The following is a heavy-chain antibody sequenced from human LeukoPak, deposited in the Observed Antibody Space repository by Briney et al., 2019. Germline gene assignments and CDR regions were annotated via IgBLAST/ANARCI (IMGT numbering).Heavy chain of an antibody. V-gene: IGHV4-61*02. J-gene: IGHJ4*02. CDR3: ARDQDSSGYEYYFHY. CDR2: IYTSGST. D-gene: IGHD3-22*01. CDR1: GGSISSGSYY. Sequence: PSQTLSLTCTVSGGSISSGSYYWSWIRQPAGKGLEWIGRIYTSGSTNYDPSLKSRVTISVDTSKNQFSLKLSSVTAADTAVYYCARDQDSSGYEYYFHYWGQGTLVTVSS.